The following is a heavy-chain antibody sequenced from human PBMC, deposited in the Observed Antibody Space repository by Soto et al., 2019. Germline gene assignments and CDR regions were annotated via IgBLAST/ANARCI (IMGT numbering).Heavy chain of an antibody. J-gene: IGHJ5*02. V-gene: IGHV4-31*03. CDR2: IYNSATT. CDR3: ARDPAP. CDR1: GGSISTGGYY. Sequence: QVQLQESGPGLVKPSQTLSLTCTVSGGSISTGGYYWSWIRQHPGKGLEWLGYIYNSATTYYNPSLTSRVTISVDTSKNQFSLKLSSVTVADTAVYYCARDPAPWGQGALVTVSS.